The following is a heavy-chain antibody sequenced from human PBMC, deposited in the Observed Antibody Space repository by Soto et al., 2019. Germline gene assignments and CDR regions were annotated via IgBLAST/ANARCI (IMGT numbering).Heavy chain of an antibody. CDR2: ISGSGGST. D-gene: IGHD6-25*01. CDR1: GFTFSSYA. J-gene: IGHJ6*03. CDR3: AKDLIAADYYYYYYMDV. Sequence: EVQLLESGGGLVQPGGSLRLSCAASGFTFSSYAMSWVRQAPGKGLEWVSAISGSGGSTYYADSVKGRFTISRDNSKNPLYLQMNSLRAEDTAVYYCAKDLIAADYYYYYYMDVWGKGTTVTVSS. V-gene: IGHV3-23*01.